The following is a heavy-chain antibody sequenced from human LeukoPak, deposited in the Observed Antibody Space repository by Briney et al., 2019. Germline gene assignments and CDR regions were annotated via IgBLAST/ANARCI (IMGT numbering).Heavy chain of an antibody. Sequence: PSETLSLTCTVSGGSISSGGYYWSWIRQHPGKGLEWIGNIYYSGSTNYNPSLKSRVTISVDTSKNQFSLKLSSVTAADTAVYYCARGTVVTPGQRHAFDIWGQGTMVTVSS. CDR2: IYYSGST. CDR1: GGSISSGGYY. CDR3: ARGTVVTPGQRHAFDI. J-gene: IGHJ3*02. V-gene: IGHV4-61*08. D-gene: IGHD4-23*01.